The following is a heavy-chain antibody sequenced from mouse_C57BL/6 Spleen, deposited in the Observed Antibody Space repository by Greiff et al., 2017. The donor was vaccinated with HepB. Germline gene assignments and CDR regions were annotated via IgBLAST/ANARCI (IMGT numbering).Heavy chain of an antibody. CDR1: GFTFSDYY. D-gene: IGHD3-2*02. J-gene: IGHJ4*01. V-gene: IGHV5-12*01. CDR3: ARQETSGYYAMDY. CDR2: ISNGGGST. Sequence: EVQGVESGGGLVQPGGSLKLSCAASGFTFSDYYMYWVRQTPEKRLEWVAYISNGGGSTYYPDTVKGRFTISRDNAKNTLYLQMSRLKSEDTAMYYCARQETSGYYAMDYWGQGTSVTVSS.